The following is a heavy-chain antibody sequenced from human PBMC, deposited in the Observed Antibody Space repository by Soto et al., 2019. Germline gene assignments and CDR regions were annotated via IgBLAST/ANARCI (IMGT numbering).Heavy chain of an antibody. CDR3: ARGNPIFDSSGLAFDY. Sequence: QLHLQESGPGLVKPSQTLSLTCTVSGGSISSHSNYWSWIRQHPGKGLEWIGYIYYDGRTYFNPSLQSRLSMSVDTSDNQFSLKLSSLTAADTAVYFCARGNPIFDSSGLAFDYWGPGTLVTVSS. J-gene: IGHJ4*02. CDR2: IYYDGRT. CDR1: GGSISSHSNY. D-gene: IGHD3-22*01. V-gene: IGHV4-31*03.